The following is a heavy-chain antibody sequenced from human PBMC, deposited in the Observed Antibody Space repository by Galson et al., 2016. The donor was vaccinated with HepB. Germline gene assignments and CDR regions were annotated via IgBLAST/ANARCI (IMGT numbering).Heavy chain of an antibody. J-gene: IGHJ4*02. CDR3: ARSYLLGRGFGW. V-gene: IGHV6-1*01. CDR2: TFYRSNWQN. Sequence: CAISGDSVSSNSAGWNWIRQSPSRGLEWLGRTFYRSNWQNDYAESVKSRIVINPDTSKNQFSLQLNSVTPDDTAVYYCARSYLLGRGFGWWGQGTLVTVSS. D-gene: IGHD7-27*01. CDR1: GDSVSSNSAG.